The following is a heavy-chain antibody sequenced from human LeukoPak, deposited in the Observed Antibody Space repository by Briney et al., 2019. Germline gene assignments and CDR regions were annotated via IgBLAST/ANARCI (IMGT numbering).Heavy chain of an antibody. V-gene: IGHV3-21*05. J-gene: IGHJ4*02. CDR3: ARAPPGGWYGSLDY. D-gene: IGHD6-19*01. CDR1: GFTFSSYN. CDR2: ISSSSSSI. Sequence: GGSLRLSCAASGFTFSSYNMNWVRQAPGKGLEWVTYISSSSSSIFYPDSVKGRFTISRDSAKNSLYLQMNSLRGEDTAVYYCARAPPGGWYGSLDYWGQGTLVTVYS.